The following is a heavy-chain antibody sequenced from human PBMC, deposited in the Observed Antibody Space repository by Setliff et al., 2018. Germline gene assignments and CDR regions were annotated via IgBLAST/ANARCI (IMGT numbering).Heavy chain of an antibody. CDR2: IYHSGST. Sequence: PSETLSLTCTVSGYSISSGYIGGWIRQPPGKGLEWVGNIYHSGSTYYNPSLKSRVTMSIDTTKNQFSLKLNSVTAADMAVYYCAREQWLDPPGYYYMDVWAKGTTVTVSS. V-gene: IGHV4-38-2*02. J-gene: IGHJ6*03. D-gene: IGHD6-19*01. CDR3: AREQWLDPPGYYYMDV. CDR1: GYSISSGYI.